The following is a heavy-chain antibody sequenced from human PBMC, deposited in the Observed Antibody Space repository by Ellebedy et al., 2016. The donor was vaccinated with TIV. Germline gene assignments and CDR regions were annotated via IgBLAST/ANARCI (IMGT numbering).Heavy chain of an antibody. CDR3: ARSGAHLGGYNFQLFFDY. V-gene: IGHV2-70*11. J-gene: IGHJ4*02. CDR1: GFSLSTSGMS. CDR2: IDWDDAK. D-gene: IGHD5-24*01. Sequence: SGPTLVKPTQTLTLTCTFSGFSLSTSGMSVSWIRQSPGKALEWLARIDWDDAKNFIPSLETRLAISKDTSKNQVVLTMTNMDPVDTATYFCARSGAHLGGYNFQLFFDYWGQGTPVTVPS.